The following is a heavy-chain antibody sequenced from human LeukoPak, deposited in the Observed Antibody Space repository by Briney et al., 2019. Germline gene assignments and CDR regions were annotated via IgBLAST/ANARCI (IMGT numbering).Heavy chain of an antibody. V-gene: IGHV1-69*13. Sequence: ASVKVSCKASGGTFSSYAISWVRQAPGQGLEWMGGIIPTFGTANYAQKFQGRVTITADESTSTAYMELSSLRSEDTAVYYCARGGSDDHDAFDIWGQGTMVTVSS. D-gene: IGHD1-26*01. CDR1: GGTFSSYA. J-gene: IGHJ3*02. CDR2: IIPTFGTA. CDR3: ARGGSDDHDAFDI.